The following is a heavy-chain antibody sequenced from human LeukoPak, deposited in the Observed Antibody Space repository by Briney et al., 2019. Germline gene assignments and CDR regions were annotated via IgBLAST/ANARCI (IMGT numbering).Heavy chain of an antibody. D-gene: IGHD2-8*01. CDR3: AKVCGGCVPHDAFDF. CDR2: IRYDAIKK. CDR1: GFTFSDYG. V-gene: IGHV3-30*02. J-gene: IGHJ3*01. Sequence: PGGSLRLSCAASGFTFSDYGMHWVRQAPGQGLEWVAFIRYDAIKKYYAESVEGRFTISRDNSKNTLYLQMDSLRAEDTAVYYCAKVCGGCVPHDAFDFWGQGTMVTVSS.